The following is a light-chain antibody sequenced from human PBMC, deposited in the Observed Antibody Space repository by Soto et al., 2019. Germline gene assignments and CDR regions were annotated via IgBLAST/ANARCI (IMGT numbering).Light chain of an antibody. CDR2: GES. V-gene: IGKV3-15*01. CDR1: QGVNIN. CDR3: QQYNTWPWT. J-gene: IGKJ1*01. Sequence: ETVMTQSPATLSVSPGERATLSCRASQGVNINLAWYQQKPGQAPRLLIYGESTRATGIPARFSGTGSGTEFTLTISSLQSEDFAVYYCQQYNTWPWTFGQGTKVEIK.